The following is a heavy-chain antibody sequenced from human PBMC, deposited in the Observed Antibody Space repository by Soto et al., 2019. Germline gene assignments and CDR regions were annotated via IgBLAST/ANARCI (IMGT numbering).Heavy chain of an antibody. D-gene: IGHD6-13*01. V-gene: IGHV3-48*03. J-gene: IGHJ4*02. Sequence: ESGGGLVQPGGSLRLSCAASGFTFSSYEMNWVRQAPGKGLEWVSYISSSGSTIYYADSVKGRFTISRDNAKNSLYLQMNSLRAEDTAVYYCARGGIAAAGRVFDYWGQGTLVTVSS. CDR2: ISSSGSTI. CDR3: ARGGIAAAGRVFDY. CDR1: GFTFSSYE.